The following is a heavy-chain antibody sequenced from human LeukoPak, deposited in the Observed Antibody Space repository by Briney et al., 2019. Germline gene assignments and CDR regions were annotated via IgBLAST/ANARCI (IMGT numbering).Heavy chain of an antibody. CDR3: ARLPPVRDYYYIDV. Sequence: GGSLRLSCAVSGFTVSSNYMNWVRQAPGKGLEWVSVTYSGGGTYYADSVKGRFTISRDDSKNTLYLQMNSLRAEDTAVYYCARLPPVRDYYYIDVWGKGTTVTVSS. J-gene: IGHJ6*03. D-gene: IGHD4-17*01. CDR1: GFTVSSNY. CDR2: TYSGGGT. V-gene: IGHV3-53*01.